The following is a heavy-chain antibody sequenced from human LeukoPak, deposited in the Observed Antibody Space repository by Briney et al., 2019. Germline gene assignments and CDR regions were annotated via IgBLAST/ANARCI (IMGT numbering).Heavy chain of an antibody. CDR3: ARHLYGDFDAFDI. J-gene: IGHJ3*02. Sequence: SETLSLTCAVYGGSFSGYYWGWIRQPPGKGLEWIGSIYYSGSPYYNPSLRSRVTISVDTSKNQVSLKLSSVTAADTAVYYCARHLYGDFDAFDIWGQGTMVTVSS. CDR2: IYYSGSP. CDR1: GGSFSGYY. V-gene: IGHV4-39*01. D-gene: IGHD4-17*01.